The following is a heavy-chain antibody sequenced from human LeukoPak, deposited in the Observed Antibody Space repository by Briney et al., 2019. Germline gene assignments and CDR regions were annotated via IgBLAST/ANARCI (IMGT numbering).Heavy chain of an antibody. CDR2: ISGSGNTI. CDR3: ARVGKAATSLDY. D-gene: IGHD6-25*01. Sequence: GGSLRLSCTASGFTFNAYEMNWVRQAPGKGLEWISYISGSGNTIYYADSVKGRFTISRNDAKNSLFLRMNSLTAEDTAVYYCARVGKAATSLDYWGQGTLVTVSS. J-gene: IGHJ4*02. V-gene: IGHV3-48*03. CDR1: GFTFNAYE.